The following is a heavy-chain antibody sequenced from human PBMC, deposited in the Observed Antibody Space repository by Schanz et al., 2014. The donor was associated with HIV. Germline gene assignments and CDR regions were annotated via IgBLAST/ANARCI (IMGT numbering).Heavy chain of an antibody. J-gene: IGHJ6*02. D-gene: IGHD3-10*01. Sequence: QVQLVESGGGVVQPGRSLRLSCVASGFNFSNYGMHWVRQAPGKGLEWVAVISYDGINKYYGDSVKGRFTISRDNSKNTVYLQMNSLRAEDTAIYHCAKDGGSRGRRRGMDVWGQGTTVTVSS. CDR2: ISYDGINK. V-gene: IGHV3-30*18. CDR1: GFNFSNYG. CDR3: AKDGGSRGRRRGMDV.